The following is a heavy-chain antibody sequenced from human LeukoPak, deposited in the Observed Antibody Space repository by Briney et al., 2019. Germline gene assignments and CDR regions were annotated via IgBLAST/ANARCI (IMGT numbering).Heavy chain of an antibody. CDR2: IYYSGST. Sequence: KTSETLSLTCTVSRGSISRYYWSWIRQPPGKGLEWIGYIYYSGSTNYSPSLKSRVTISVDTSNNQFSLKLSSVTAADTAVYYCARNGIGAVGWSESYYGLDVWGQGTTVTVSS. CDR3: ARNGIGAVGWSESYYGLDV. J-gene: IGHJ6*02. V-gene: IGHV4-59*08. CDR1: RGSISRYY. D-gene: IGHD6-19*01.